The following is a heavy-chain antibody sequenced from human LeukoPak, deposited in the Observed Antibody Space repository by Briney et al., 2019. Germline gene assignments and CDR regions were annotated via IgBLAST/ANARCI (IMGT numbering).Heavy chain of an antibody. CDR2: ISYDGSNK. V-gene: IGHV3-30*18. D-gene: IGHD4-17*01. CDR1: GFTFSSYG. CDR3: AKAISAYGDYNYFDY. J-gene: IGHJ4*02. Sequence: SGGSLRLSCAASGFTFSSYGMHRVRQAPGKGLDWVAVISYDGSNKYYADSVKGRFTISRDNSKNTLYLQMNSLRAEDTAVYYCAKAISAYGDYNYFDYWGQGTLVTVSS.